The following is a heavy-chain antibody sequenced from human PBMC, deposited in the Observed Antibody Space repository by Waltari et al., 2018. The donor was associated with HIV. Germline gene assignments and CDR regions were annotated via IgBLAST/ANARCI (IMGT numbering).Heavy chain of an antibody. CDR2: ISPYNGNT. CDR3: AREGYYYGSGTYAPPRYYGMDV. J-gene: IGHJ6*02. CDR1: GYTFTIYG. Sequence: QARLVQSGAEVKKPGASVKVSCKTSGYTFTIYGISWVRQAPGQGLEWMGWISPYNGNTYYAQNLKGRVTLTTDSSRTVYMELRSLRSDDTAVYFCAREGYYYGSGTYAPPRYYGMDVWGQGTTVTVSS. D-gene: IGHD3-10*01. V-gene: IGHV1-18*01.